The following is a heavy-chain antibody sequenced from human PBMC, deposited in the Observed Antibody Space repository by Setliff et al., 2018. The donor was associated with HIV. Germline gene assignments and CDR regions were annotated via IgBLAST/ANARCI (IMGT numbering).Heavy chain of an antibody. CDR3: ATVSHTNVAAHDAFDI. CDR1: GYTLTELS. CDR2: FDPEDGNT. V-gene: IGHV1-24*01. Sequence: ASVKVSCKVSGYTLTELSRHWVRQAPGKGLEWMGGFDPEDGNTIYAQTFQGRVTMTADTSTDTDYMELSSLRSEDTAVYYCATVSHTNVAAHDAFDIWGQGTMVTVSS. J-gene: IGHJ3*02. D-gene: IGHD6-19*01.